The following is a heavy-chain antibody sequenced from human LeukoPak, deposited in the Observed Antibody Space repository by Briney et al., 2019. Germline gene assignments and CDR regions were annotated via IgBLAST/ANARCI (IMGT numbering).Heavy chain of an antibody. D-gene: IGHD3-3*01. CDR2: IRYDGSNK. CDR1: GFTFSSYG. V-gene: IGHV3-30*02. CDR3: AKDLEATYYDFWSGYSAFDY. Sequence: AGGSLRLSCAASGFTFSSYGMHWVRQAPGKGLEGVAFIRYDGSNKYYADSVKGRFTISRDNSKNTLYLQMNSLRAEDTAVYYCAKDLEATYYDFWSGYSAFDYWGQGTLVTVSS. J-gene: IGHJ4*02.